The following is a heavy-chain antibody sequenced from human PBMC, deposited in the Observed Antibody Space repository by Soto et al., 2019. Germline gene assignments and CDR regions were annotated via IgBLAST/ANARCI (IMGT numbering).Heavy chain of an antibody. J-gene: IGHJ4*02. CDR1: GFTFSGYS. Sequence: PGGSLRLSXAASGFTFSGYSMNWVRQAPGKGLEWVSYISSLSSPRYYAESVEGRFIISRDNAKNSLYLQMNSLRDEDTAVYFCAREDILGARSFDYWGQGALVTVSS. CDR3: AREDILGARSFDY. D-gene: IGHD1-26*01. V-gene: IGHV3-48*02. CDR2: ISSLSSPR.